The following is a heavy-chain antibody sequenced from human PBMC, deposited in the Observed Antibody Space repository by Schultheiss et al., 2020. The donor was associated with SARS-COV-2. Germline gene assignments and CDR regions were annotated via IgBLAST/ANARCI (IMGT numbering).Heavy chain of an antibody. V-gene: IGHV4-59*12. CDR1: GGSISSYY. Sequence: SETLSLTCTVSGGSISSYYWSWIRQPPGKGLEWIGYIYYSGSTYYNPSLKSRVTISVDKSKNQFSLKLSSVTAADTAVYYCARGQQWLADDAFDIWGQGTMVTVSS. J-gene: IGHJ3*02. CDR3: ARGQQWLADDAFDI. D-gene: IGHD6-19*01. CDR2: IYYSGST.